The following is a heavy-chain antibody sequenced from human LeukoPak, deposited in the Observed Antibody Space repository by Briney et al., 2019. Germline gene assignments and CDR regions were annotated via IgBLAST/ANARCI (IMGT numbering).Heavy chain of an antibody. J-gene: IGHJ5*01. CDR2: ISGNGGST. CDR1: GFSFIIYA. V-gene: IGHV3-23*01. CDR3: VKGGQRYDFWRFAF. D-gene: IGHD3-3*01. Sequence: PGGSLRLSCEASGFSFIIYAMSWVRQAPGKGLEWVSRISGNGGSTYYANSVKGRFTIAIDNSKNTLYMEMNSLTEENTALYYCVKGGQRYDFWRFAFWGRGTLVTVSS.